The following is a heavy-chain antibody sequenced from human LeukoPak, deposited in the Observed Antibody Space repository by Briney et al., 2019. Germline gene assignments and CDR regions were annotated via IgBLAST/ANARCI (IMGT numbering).Heavy chain of an antibody. V-gene: IGHV3-30*02. Sequence: GGSLRLSCAASGFTFSSYGMHWVRQAPGKGLEWVAVIRYDGSDTYYADSVKGRFTISRDNSKDTLYLQMNSLRPEDTSVYYCATGEGYYSSGIYWPYWGQGTLVIVSS. CDR2: IRYDGSDT. D-gene: IGHD3-10*01. CDR3: ATGEGYYSSGIYWPY. CDR1: GFTFSSYG. J-gene: IGHJ4*02.